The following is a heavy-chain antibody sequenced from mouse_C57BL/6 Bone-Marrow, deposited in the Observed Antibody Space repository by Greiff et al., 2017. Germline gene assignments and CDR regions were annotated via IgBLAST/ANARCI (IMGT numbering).Heavy chain of an antibody. D-gene: IGHD1-1*01. J-gene: IGHJ1*03. CDR3: SRQVTTVLATKYFDV. V-gene: IGHV5-9*01. Sequence: EVKVEESGGGLVKPGGSLKLSCAASGFTFSSYTMSWVRQTPEQRLRWVAAISGGGGNTYYPDSVQGRFTISRDNDKNILYLQMSSRRSEDTALYYCSRQVTTVLATKYFDVWGTGTTVTVSS. CDR2: ISGGGGNT. CDR1: GFTFSSYT.